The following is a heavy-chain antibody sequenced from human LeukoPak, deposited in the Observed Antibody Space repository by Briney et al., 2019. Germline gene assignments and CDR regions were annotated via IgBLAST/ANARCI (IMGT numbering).Heavy chain of an antibody. CDR1: GGSFSGYY. J-gene: IGHJ4*02. Sequence: PSETLSLTCAVYGGSFSGYYWSWIRQPPGKGLEWIGEINHSGSTNYNPSLQSRVTISIDTSKNQFSLKLTSVTAADTAVYYCARHQLRGFLDDYWGQGTLVTVSS. D-gene: IGHD3-10*01. CDR2: INHSGST. CDR3: ARHQLRGFLDDY. V-gene: IGHV4-34*01.